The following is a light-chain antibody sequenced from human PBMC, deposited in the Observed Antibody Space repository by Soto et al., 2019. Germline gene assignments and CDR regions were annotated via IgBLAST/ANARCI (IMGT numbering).Light chain of an antibody. J-gene: IGKJ1*01. V-gene: IGKV3-20*01. CDR2: GAS. CDR3: QQYGSSRT. Sequence: EIVLTQSPGTLSLSPGERATLSCRASQSVSSNYLAWYQQKPGQAPRLLIYGASSRATGIADRFSGSGSGTDFTLTISRLEPEDFAVYYCQQYGSSRTFGQGTKVDNK. CDR1: QSVSSNY.